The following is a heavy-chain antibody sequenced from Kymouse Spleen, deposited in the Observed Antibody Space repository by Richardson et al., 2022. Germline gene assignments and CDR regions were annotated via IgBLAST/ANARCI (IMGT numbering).Heavy chain of an antibody. D-gene: IGHD1-7*01. J-gene: IGHJ5*02. CDR2: IKSKTDGGTT. V-gene: IGHV3-15*01. Sequence: EVQLVESGGGLVKPGGSLRLSCAASGFTFSNAWMSWVRQAPGKGLEWVGRIKSKTDGGTTDYAAPVKGRFTISRDDSKNTLYLQMNSLKTEDTAVYYCTTDLDWNYWFDPWGQGTLVTVSS. CDR1: GFTFSNAW. CDR3: TTDLDWNYWFDP.